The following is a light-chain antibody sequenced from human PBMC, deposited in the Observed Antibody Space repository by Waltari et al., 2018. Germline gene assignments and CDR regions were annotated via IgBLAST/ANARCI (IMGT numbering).Light chain of an antibody. J-gene: IGLJ2*01. CDR2: RNN. Sequence: QSVLAQPPSASGTPGQRVTISCSGSSSNIGTNYVYWYQQFPGTAPKLLIDRNNQRPSGVPARFSGSKSGTSVSLAISGLRSEDEADYYCAAWDDSLSGPVFGGGTKLTVL. CDR1: SSNIGTNY. V-gene: IGLV1-47*01. CDR3: AAWDDSLSGPV.